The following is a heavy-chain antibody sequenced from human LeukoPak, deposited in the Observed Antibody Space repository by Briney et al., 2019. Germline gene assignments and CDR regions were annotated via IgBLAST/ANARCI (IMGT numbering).Heavy chain of an antibody. V-gene: IGHV3-48*01. CDR1: GFTFTSYT. J-gene: IGHJ4*02. Sequence: GSLRLSCAASGFTFTSYTMNWVRQAPGKGLEWVSYITSSSSTIYYADSVKGRFTMSRDNAENSLYLQMNSLRAEDTAVYYCARNFDSWGQGTLVTVSS. D-gene: IGHD2/OR15-2a*01. CDR2: ITSSSSTI. CDR3: ARNFDS.